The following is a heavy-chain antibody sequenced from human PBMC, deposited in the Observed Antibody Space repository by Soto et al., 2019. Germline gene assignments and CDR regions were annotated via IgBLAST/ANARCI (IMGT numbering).Heavy chain of an antibody. CDR1: GFTFSDYY. CDR2: ISSSGSTI. J-gene: IGHJ5*02. Sequence: GGSLRLSCAASGFTFSDYYMSWIRQAPGKGLEWVSYISSSGSTIYYADSVKGRFTISRDNAKNSLYLQMNSLRAEDTAVYYCAKEGRCSGGSCYGNWFDPWGLGTLVTVSS. V-gene: IGHV3-11*01. D-gene: IGHD2-15*01. CDR3: AKEGRCSGGSCYGNWFDP.